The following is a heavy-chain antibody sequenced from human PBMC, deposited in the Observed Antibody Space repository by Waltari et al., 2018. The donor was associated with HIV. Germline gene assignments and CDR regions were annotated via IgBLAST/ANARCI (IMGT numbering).Heavy chain of an antibody. J-gene: IGHJ4*02. D-gene: IGHD5-12*01. Sequence: QVQLVESGGGVVQPGRSLRLSCAASGFTFSSYGMHWVRQAPGKGLEWVAVIWYDGSKKYYADSVKGRFIISRDNSKNTLYLEMNSLRVEDTAVYYCARRDGYNVVDFWGQGTLVTVSS. V-gene: IGHV3-33*01. CDR2: IWYDGSKK. CDR3: ARRDGYNVVDF. CDR1: GFTFSSYG.